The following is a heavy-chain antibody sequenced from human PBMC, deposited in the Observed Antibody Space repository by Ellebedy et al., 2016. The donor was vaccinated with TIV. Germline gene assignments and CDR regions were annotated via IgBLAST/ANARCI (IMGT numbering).Heavy chain of an antibody. Sequence: SETLSLTCTVSGYSISSGYYWGWIRQPPGKGLEWIGSFYHSGSTYYNPSLKRRVTISVDRSKNQLSLKLSSVTAADTAVYYCATFRNLDAFDIWGQGTMVTVSP. CDR3: ATFRNLDAFDI. J-gene: IGHJ3*02. V-gene: IGHV4-38-2*02. CDR1: GYSISSGYY. CDR2: FYHSGST.